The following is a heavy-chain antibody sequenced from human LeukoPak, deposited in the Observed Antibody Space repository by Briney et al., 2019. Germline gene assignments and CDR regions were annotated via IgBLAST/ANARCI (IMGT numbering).Heavy chain of an antibody. D-gene: IGHD7-27*01. J-gene: IGHJ4*02. CDR2: IYYSGST. CDR1: GGSISSYY. V-gene: IGHV4-59*08. Sequence: SETLSLTCAVSGGSISSYYWSWIRQPPGKGLEWIGYIYYSGSTNYNPSLKSRVTISVDTSKNQFSLKLSSVTAADTAVYYCARLELGTWPYFDYWGQGTLVTASS. CDR3: ARLELGTWPYFDY.